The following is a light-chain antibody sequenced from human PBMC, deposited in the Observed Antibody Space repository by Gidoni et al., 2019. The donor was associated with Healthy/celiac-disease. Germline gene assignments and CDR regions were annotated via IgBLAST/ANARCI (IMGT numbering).Light chain of an antibody. Sequence: EIVLTQSPATLSLSPGERATLSCRASQSVSSYLAWYQQKPGPAPRLLIYDASNRATGIPARFSGSGSGTYFTLPISSLEPEDFAVYYCQQRSNWPPAPTFGGGTKVEIK. J-gene: IGKJ4*01. V-gene: IGKV3-11*01. CDR3: QQRSNWPPAPT. CDR2: DAS. CDR1: QSVSSY.